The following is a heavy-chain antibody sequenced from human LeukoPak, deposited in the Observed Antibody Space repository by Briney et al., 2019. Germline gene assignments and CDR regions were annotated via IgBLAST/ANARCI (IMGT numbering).Heavy chain of an antibody. V-gene: IGHV1-46*02. CDR2: ISHSRGFT. CDR3: AREGDYYGEARYKRHFQEYIDV. D-gene: IGHD3-10*01. J-gene: IGHJ6*03. Sequence: ASVKVSCKASGYTFKNYFMHWVRQAPGQGLEWMGGISHSRGFTAYAQKFQGRVSLTRDMSTTTFYMELSSLRSEDTAVFYCAREGDYYGEARYKRHFQEYIDVWGKGTTVTVSS. CDR1: GYTFKNYF.